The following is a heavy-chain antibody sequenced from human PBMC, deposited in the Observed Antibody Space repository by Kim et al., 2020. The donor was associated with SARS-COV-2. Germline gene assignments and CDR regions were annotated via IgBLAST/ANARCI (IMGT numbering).Heavy chain of an antibody. CDR3: AKGVINSGFDY. CDR1: GFTFSTSP. Sequence: GGSLRLSCAASGFTFSTSPMGWVRQAPGKGLEWVSRISWDGTRTYYADSVKGRVTMSSDKSRNTVYLHMDNLRVEDTAVYYCAKGVINSGFDYWGHGTQV. D-gene: IGHD1-26*01. J-gene: IGHJ4*01. V-gene: IGHV3-23*01. CDR2: ISWDGTRT.